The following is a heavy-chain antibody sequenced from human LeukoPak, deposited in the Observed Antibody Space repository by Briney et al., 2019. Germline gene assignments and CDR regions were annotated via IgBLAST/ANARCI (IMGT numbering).Heavy chain of an antibody. CDR3: ASRTLYCSSTSCYRGLDWFDP. CDR1: GGSISSGGYY. J-gene: IGHJ5*02. D-gene: IGHD2-2*01. CDR2: IYHSGST. V-gene: IGHV4-30-2*01. Sequence: PSETLSLTCTVSGGSISSGGYYWSWIRQPPGKGLEWIGYIYHSGSTYYNPSLKSRVTISVDRSKNQFSLKLSSVTAADTAVYYCASRTLYCSSTSCYRGLDWFDPWGQGTLVTVSS.